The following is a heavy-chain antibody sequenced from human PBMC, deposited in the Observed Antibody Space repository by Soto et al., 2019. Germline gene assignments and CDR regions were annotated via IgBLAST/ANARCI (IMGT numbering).Heavy chain of an antibody. CDR2: IFHSGIT. Sequence: SGTLSLTCTISGGSFNNDYWTWIRQSPGKGLEWIGYIFHSGITDYNPSVKSRVTISIDKSKNLLSLKLTSVTAADTAVSYCARDRYFYDSAGYYRTLDSWGQG. V-gene: IGHV4-59*01. J-gene: IGHJ5*01. CDR1: GGSFNNDY. CDR3: ARDRYFYDSAGYYRTLDS. D-gene: IGHD3-22*01.